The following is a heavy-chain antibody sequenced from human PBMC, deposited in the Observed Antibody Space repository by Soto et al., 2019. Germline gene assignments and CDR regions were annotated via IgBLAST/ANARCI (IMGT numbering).Heavy chain of an antibody. CDR2: INAGNGNT. V-gene: IGHV1-3*01. J-gene: IGHJ6*02. CDR3: ARDRYSYYDFWSGSLPYYYYGMDV. Sequence: ASVKVSCKASGYTFTSYARHWVRQAPGQRLEWMGWINAGNGNTKYSQKFQGRVTITRDTSASTAYMELSSLRSEDTAVYYCARDRYSYYDFWSGSLPYYYYGMDVWGQGTTVTVSS. CDR1: GYTFTSYA. D-gene: IGHD3-3*01.